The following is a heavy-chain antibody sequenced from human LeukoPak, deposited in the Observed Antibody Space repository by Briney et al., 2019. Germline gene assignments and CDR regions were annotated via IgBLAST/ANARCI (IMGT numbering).Heavy chain of an antibody. CDR1: GFTFSSYW. Sequence: PGGSLRLSCAASGFTFSSYWMSWVRQAPGKGLEWVANIKQDGSEKYYVDSVKGRFTISRDNAKNSLYLQMNSLRAEDTAVYYCARASVHYYYGMDVWGQGTTVTVFS. CDR3: ARASVHYYYGMDV. V-gene: IGHV3-7*01. J-gene: IGHJ6*02. CDR2: IKQDGSEK.